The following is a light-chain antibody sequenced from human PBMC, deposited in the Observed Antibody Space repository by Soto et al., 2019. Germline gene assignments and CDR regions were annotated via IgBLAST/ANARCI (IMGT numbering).Light chain of an antibody. CDR1: SSDIGGYNY. V-gene: IGLV2-11*01. J-gene: IGLJ2*01. Sequence: QSALTQPRSVSGSHGQSVTISCTGTSSDIGGYNYVSWYQHHPGKAPKLMIYDVTTRTSGVPDRFSGSKSGNTASLAISGLQDEDEADYYCCSYAGSYSLVFGGGTKHTVL. CDR3: CSYAGSYSLV. CDR2: DVT.